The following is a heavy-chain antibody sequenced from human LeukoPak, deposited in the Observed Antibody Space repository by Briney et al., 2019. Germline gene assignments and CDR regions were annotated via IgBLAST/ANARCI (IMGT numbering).Heavy chain of an antibody. CDR2: IYHSGST. CDR3: AREGIAARQAFDY. CDR1: GGSISSGGYY. D-gene: IGHD6-6*01. Sequence: SQTLSLTCTVSGGSISSGGYYWSWIRQPPGKGLEWIGYIYHSGSTYYNPSLKSRVTISVDRSKNQFSLKLSSVTAADTAVYYCAREGIAARQAFDYWGQGTLVTVSS. J-gene: IGHJ4*02. V-gene: IGHV4-30-2*01.